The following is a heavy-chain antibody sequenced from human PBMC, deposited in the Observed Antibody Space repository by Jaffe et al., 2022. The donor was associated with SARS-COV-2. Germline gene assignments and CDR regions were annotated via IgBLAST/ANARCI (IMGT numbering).Heavy chain of an antibody. V-gene: IGHV4-61*02. CDR3: AREFGELLYGNYYYYYGMDV. CDR2: IYTSGST. Sequence: QVQLQESGPGLVKPSQTLSLTCTVSGGSISSGSYYWSWIRQPAGKGLEWIGRIYTSGSTNYNPSLKSRVTISVDTSKNQFSLKLSSVTAADTAVYYCAREFGELLYGNYYYYYGMDVWGQGTTVTVSS. CDR1: GGSISSGSYY. D-gene: IGHD3-10*01. J-gene: IGHJ6*02.